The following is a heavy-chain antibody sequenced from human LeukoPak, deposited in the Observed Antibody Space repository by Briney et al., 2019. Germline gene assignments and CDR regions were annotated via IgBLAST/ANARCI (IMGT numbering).Heavy chain of an antibody. V-gene: IGHV3-7*01. D-gene: IGHD2-2*01. CDR3: ARRAPGYCITTSCPDTYYYYYYMDV. J-gene: IGHJ6*03. Sequence: GGSLRLSCAASGFAFSSSWMSWVRQAPGKGLEWVANIKQDGSETYYVDSLKGRFTVSRVNAKNSVYLQMNNLRAEDTAVYYCARRAPGYCITTSCPDTYYYYYYMDVWGKGTTVTVSS. CDR2: IKQDGSET. CDR1: GFAFSSSW.